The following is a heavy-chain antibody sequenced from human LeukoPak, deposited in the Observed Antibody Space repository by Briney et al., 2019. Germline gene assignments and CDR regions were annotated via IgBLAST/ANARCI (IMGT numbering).Heavy chain of an antibody. CDR2: IYHGGST. Sequence: PSETLSLTCAVSGGSVSSNNWWSWVRQPPGKGLEWVGEIYHGGSTNYNPSLKSRVTISVDTSKSQFSLKLSSVTAADTAVYYCARETSQKGAHYMDVWGKGTTITISS. D-gene: IGHD3-16*01. V-gene: IGHV4-4*02. J-gene: IGHJ6*03. CDR3: ARETSQKGAHYMDV. CDR1: GGSVSSNNW.